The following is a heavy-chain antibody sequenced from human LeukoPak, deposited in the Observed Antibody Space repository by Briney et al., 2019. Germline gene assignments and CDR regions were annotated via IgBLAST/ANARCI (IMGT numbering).Heavy chain of an antibody. D-gene: IGHD1-26*01. CDR2: INHSGST. CDR1: GGSFSGYY. V-gene: IGHV4-34*01. Sequence: SETLSLTCAVYGGSFSGYYWSWIRQPPGKGLEWIGEINHSGSTNYNPSLKSRVTISVDKSKNQFSLKLSSVTAADTAVYYCARASRGRGYGYWGQGTLVTVSS. J-gene: IGHJ4*02. CDR3: ARASRGRGYGY.